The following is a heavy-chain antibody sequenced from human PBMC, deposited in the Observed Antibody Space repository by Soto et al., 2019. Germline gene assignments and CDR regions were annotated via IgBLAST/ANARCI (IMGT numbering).Heavy chain of an antibody. CDR1: GFTFSDYY. V-gene: IGHV3-11*01. CDR2: ISSSGSSI. J-gene: IGHJ3*02. Sequence: QVQLVESGGGLVKPGGSLRLSCAASGFTFSDYYMSWIRQAPGKGLEWLSYISSSGSSIYYADSVKGRFTISRDNAKNSLYLQMNSLRAEDTAVYYCACEGIQLWLHAFDIWGQGTMVTVSS. D-gene: IGHD5-18*01. CDR3: ACEGIQLWLHAFDI.